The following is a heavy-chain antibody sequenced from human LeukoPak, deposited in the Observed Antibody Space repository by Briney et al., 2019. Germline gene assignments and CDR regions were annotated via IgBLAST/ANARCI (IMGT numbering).Heavy chain of an antibody. CDR2: ISYDGSHQ. D-gene: IGHD1-1*01. Sequence: PGGSMRLSCAASGITFRSYGMHWVRQAPGKGLEWVAVISYDGSHQYYANAVKGRFSISRDNSNNALYLQMDSLRAEDTAMYYCARYNSGTMDYWGQGDLGSVSS. CDR3: ARYNSGTMDY. V-gene: IGHV3-30*03. J-gene: IGHJ4*02. CDR1: GITFRSYG.